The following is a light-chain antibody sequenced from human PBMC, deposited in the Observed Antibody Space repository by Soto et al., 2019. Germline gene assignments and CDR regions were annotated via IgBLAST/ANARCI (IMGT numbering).Light chain of an antibody. CDR3: QLCYSTPRT. V-gene: IGKV1-39*01. CDR1: QSISSY. CDR2: AAS. J-gene: IGKJ1*01. Sequence: DIQMTQSPSSLSASVGDRVTITCRASQSISSYLNWYQQKPGKAPKLLIYAASSLKSRVPSRFSGSGSGTDFTLTISSLQPEDFATYYCQLCYSTPRTFGQGTKVEIK.